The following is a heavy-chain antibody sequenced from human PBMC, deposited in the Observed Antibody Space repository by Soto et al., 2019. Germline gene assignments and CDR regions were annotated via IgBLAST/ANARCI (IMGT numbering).Heavy chain of an antibody. D-gene: IGHD6-13*01. CDR3: AKERGGATAGESYYSGMDV. Sequence: QVQLVQSGAEVQKSGASVKVSCKASGYTFTSYYMHWVRQAPGQGLEWMGIINPSGGSTDYAQKFQGRVTMTRDTPTSTVNRERSSLRSEDTAVYYCAKERGGATAGESYYSGMDVWAKGTTVPVSS. CDR1: GYTFTSYY. CDR2: INPSGGST. J-gene: IGHJ6*04. V-gene: IGHV1-46*01.